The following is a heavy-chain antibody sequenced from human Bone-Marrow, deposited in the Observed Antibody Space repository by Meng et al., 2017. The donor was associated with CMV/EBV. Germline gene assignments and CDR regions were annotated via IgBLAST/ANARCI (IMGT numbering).Heavy chain of an antibody. CDR2: IRSKANSYAT. CDR1: GFTFSGSA. D-gene: IGHD3-3*01. Sequence: GESLKISCAASGFTFSGSAMHWVRQASGKGLEWVGRIRSKANSYATAYAASVKGRFTISRDNSKNTLYLQMNSLRAEDTAVYYCANLDYDFWSGFPFDYWGQGTLVTVSS. J-gene: IGHJ4*02. CDR3: ANLDYDFWSGFPFDY. V-gene: IGHV3-73*01.